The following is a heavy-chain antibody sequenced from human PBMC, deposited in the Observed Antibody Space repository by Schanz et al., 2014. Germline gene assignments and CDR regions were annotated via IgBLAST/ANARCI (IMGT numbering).Heavy chain of an antibody. J-gene: IGHJ5*02. CDR3: AKAEDDSYTDSYSRLDP. V-gene: IGHV1-18*01. CDR2: ISVYTGNT. Sequence: QVQLVQSGAEVKKPGASVRVSCKASGYTFTTYAMSWVRQAPGQGLEWVGWISVYTGNTKYGQKVQGRVTMTADTSTNTAYMELRSLRSDDTAVYYCAKAEDDSYTDSYSRLDPWGQGTLVTVSA. D-gene: IGHD2-21*02. CDR1: GYTFTTYA.